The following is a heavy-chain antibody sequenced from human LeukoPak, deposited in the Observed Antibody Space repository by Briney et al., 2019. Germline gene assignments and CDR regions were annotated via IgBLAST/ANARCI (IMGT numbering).Heavy chain of an antibody. D-gene: IGHD6-6*01. J-gene: IGHJ6*03. CDR2: ISSSGSTI. CDR1: GFTFSDYY. CDR3: ARGQGVYSSSPNYYYYYMDV. Sequence: GGSLRLSCAASGFTFSDYYMSWIRQAPGKGLEWVSYISSSGSTIYYADSVKGRFTISRDNAKNSLYLQMNSLRAEDTAVYYCARGQGVYSSSPNYYYYYMDVWGKGTTVTVSS. V-gene: IGHV3-11*01.